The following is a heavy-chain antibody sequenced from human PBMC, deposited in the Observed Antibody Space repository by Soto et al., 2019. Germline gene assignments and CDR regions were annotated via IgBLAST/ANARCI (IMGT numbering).Heavy chain of an antibody. D-gene: IGHD2-15*01. V-gene: IGHV3-15*07. Sequence: EEQLVESGGGLVKPGGSLRLSCAASGFAFSSAWVNWVRQAPGKGLEWVGRIKTSNEGGKTDYPAPMKGRITISRDDSKNTLYLQMNSLKTEDTALYYCTTGSVEGVWGEGTTVTVSS. J-gene: IGHJ6*04. CDR1: GFAFSSAW. CDR2: IKTSNEGGKT. CDR3: TTGSVEGV.